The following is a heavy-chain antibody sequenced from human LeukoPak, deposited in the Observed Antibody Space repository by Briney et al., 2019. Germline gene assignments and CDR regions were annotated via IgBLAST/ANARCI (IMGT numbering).Heavy chain of an antibody. D-gene: IGHD3-22*01. V-gene: IGHV4-34*01. J-gene: IGHJ4*02. CDR2: INHSGST. CDR3: ARSMIVVVMGLYFDY. CDR1: GGSFSGYY. Sequence: SETLSLTCAVYGGSFSGYYWSWIRQPPGKGLEWIGEINHSGSTNYNPSLKSRVTISVDTSKNQFSLKLSSVTAADTAVYYCARSMIVVVMGLYFDYWGQGTLVTVSS.